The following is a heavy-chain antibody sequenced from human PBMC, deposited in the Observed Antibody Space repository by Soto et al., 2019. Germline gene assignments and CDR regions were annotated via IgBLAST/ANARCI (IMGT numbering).Heavy chain of an antibody. D-gene: IGHD5-12*01. Sequence: QVQLVESGGGLVKPGGSLRLSCAASGFTFSDYYMSWIRQAPGKGLEWVSYISSSGSTIYYADSVQGRFTISRDNAKISLYLQMNSLRAEDTLVYYCASPSGYDVRGAYYYNGMDVCGQGTTVTVSS. CDR2: ISSSGSTI. CDR1: GFTFSDYY. V-gene: IGHV3-11*01. J-gene: IGHJ6*02. CDR3: ASPSGYDVRGAYYYNGMDV.